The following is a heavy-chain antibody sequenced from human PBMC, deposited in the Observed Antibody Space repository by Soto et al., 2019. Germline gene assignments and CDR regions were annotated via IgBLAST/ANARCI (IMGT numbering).Heavy chain of an antibody. CDR1: GGSISSYY. V-gene: IGHV4-59*01. D-gene: IGHD2-2*01. CDR2: IYYSGST. J-gene: IGHJ5*02. CDR3: ASHCSSTSCYGRARWFDP. Sequence: SETLSLTCTVSGGSISSYYWSWIRQPPGKGLEWIGYIYYSGSTNYNPSLKSRVTISVDTSKNQFSLKLSSVTAADTAVYYCASHCSSTSCYGRARWFDPWGQGTLVTVS.